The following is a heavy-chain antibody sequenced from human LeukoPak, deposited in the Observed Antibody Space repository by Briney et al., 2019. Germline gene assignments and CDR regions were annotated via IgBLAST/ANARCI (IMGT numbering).Heavy chain of an antibody. CDR3: ARDSTPYYDSSGYYLDY. D-gene: IGHD3-22*01. J-gene: IGHJ4*02. V-gene: IGHV3-74*01. CDR1: GFTFSSYW. Sequence: PGGSLRLSCAASGFTFSSYWMHWVRQAPGKGLVWVSRINVDGRTTSYVDSVKGRFTISRDNAKNTLYLQVNSLRAEDTAVYYCARDSTPYYDSSGYYLDYWGQGALVTVSS. CDR2: INVDGRTT.